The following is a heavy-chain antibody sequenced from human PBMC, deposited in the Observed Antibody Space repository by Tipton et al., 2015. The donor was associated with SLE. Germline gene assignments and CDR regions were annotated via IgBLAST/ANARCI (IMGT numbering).Heavy chain of an antibody. CDR1: GFTFSIYA. CDR2: IYSGGST. Sequence: SLRLSCAGSGFTFSIYAMSWVRQAPGKGLEWVSVIYSGGSTSYVDSVKGRFTISRDNSRNTLYLQMNSLRAEDTAVYYCAKDGGAAAVDYWGQGALVTVSS. D-gene: IGHD6-13*01. CDR3: AKDGGAAAVDY. V-gene: IGHV3-23*03. J-gene: IGHJ4*02.